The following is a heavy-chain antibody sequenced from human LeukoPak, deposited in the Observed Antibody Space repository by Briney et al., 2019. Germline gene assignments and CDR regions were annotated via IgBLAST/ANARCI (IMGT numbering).Heavy chain of an antibody. CDR1: GYTFTSYG. Sequence: GASVKVSCKASGYTFTSYGISWVRQAPGQGLEWMGWISAYNGNTNYAQKLQGRVTMTTDTSTSTAYMELRSLRSDDTAVYYCARDQSYDSSGYYLKGAFDIWGQGTMVTVPS. CDR3: ARDQSYDSSGYYLKGAFDI. V-gene: IGHV1-18*01. CDR2: ISAYNGNT. D-gene: IGHD3-22*01. J-gene: IGHJ3*02.